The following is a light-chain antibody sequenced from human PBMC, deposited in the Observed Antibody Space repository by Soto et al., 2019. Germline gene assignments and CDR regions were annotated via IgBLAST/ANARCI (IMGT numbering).Light chain of an antibody. V-gene: IGKV3-15*01. CDR1: QNVGRY. CDR2: GAS. J-gene: IGKJ1*01. CDR3: QQYKDWPKT. Sequence: ETVMTQSPATLSVPPGEGAVLSCRASQNVGRYVAWYQLRPGQAPRVLIYGASTRSSAIPTRFSGSGSATEFALTSGRLQSEDSAVYYCQQYKDWPKTFGQGPKVQI.